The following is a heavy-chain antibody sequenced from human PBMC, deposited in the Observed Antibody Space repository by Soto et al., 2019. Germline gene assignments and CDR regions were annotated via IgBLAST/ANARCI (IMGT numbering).Heavy chain of an antibody. CDR1: GFTFNSYE. J-gene: IGHJ3*02. D-gene: IGHD3-3*01. CDR2: ISSSGSTI. V-gene: IGHV3-48*03. Sequence: GGSLRLSCSASGFTFNSYEINWVHQAQGKGLNWVSYISSSGSTIYYADSVKGRFTISRDNAKNSLYLQMNSLSAEDTAVYYCARDMYYDFWSGYSPRDAFDIWGQGTMVTVS. CDR3: ARDMYYDFWSGYSPRDAFDI.